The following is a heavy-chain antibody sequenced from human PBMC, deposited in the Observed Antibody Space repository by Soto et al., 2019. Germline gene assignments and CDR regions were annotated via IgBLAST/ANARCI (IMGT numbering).Heavy chain of an antibody. CDR3: ARIREYRGGSGPNPEYYYGMDV. V-gene: IGHV4-59*01. Sequence: QVQLQESGPGLVKPSETLSLTCTVSGGSISSYYWSWIRQPPGKGLEWIGYIYYSGSTNYNPSLTSRVTISVDTSKNQFSLKLSSVTAADTAVYYCARIREYRGGSGPNPEYYYGMDVWGQGTTVTVSS. D-gene: IGHD3-16*01. CDR1: GGSISSYY. J-gene: IGHJ6*02. CDR2: IYYSGST.